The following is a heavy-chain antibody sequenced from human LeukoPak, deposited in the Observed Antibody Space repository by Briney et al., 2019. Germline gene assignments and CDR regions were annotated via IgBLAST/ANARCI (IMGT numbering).Heavy chain of an antibody. CDR3: AKGTVTGLQA. D-gene: IGHD1-14*01. V-gene: IGHV3-43*01. CDR1: GFTFDEYA. Sequence: GESLRLSCAASGFTFDEYAMHWVRQTPGKRLEWVGLIMFDGSGIFYADSVKGRFAISRDNFKDSLYLQIHSLRIDDTALYYCAKGTVTGLQAWGQGTLVTVSS. CDR2: IMFDGSGI. J-gene: IGHJ5*02.